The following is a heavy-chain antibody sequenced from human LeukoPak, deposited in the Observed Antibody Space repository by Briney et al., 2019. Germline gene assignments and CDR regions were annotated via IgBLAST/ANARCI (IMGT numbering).Heavy chain of an antibody. J-gene: IGHJ3*02. D-gene: IGHD1-1*01. CDR2: ISSNGGST. CDR3: ARSAGNDDAFDI. V-gene: IGHV3-64*04. Sequence: GGSLRLSCAASGFTFSSYALHWVRQAPGKGLEYVSAISSNGGSTYYADSVKGRFTISRDNSKNTLYLQMNSLRAEDTAVYYCARSAGNDDAFDIWGQGTMVTVSS. CDR1: GFTFSSYA.